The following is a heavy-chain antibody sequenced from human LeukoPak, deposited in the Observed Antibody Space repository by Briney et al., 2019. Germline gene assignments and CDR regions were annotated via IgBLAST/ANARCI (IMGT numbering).Heavy chain of an antibody. Sequence: ASVKVSCKASGYTFTGYYMHWVRQAPGQGLEWMGWINPNSGGTNYAQKFQGRVTMTRDTSISTAYMELSRLRSDDTAVYYCARDSGGWSRGFDPWGQGTLVTVSS. CDR2: INPNSGGT. J-gene: IGHJ5*02. V-gene: IGHV1-2*02. CDR1: GYTFTGYY. D-gene: IGHD6-19*01. CDR3: ARDSGGWSRGFDP.